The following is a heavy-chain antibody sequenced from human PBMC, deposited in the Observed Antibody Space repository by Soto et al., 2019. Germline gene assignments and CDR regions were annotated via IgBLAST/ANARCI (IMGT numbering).Heavy chain of an antibody. CDR1: GGSVSSTNW. CDR2: IYHIGST. V-gene: IGHV4-4*02. D-gene: IGHD3-10*01. CDR3: ARGVGSGSYYNQYNWFDP. J-gene: IGHJ5*02. Sequence: PLEILSLTCAISGGSVSSTNWWSWVRQSPGKGLEWIGDIYHIGSTNYNPSLRGRVTISVDKSNNQFSLTLKDVTAADTAVYYCARGVGSGSYYNQYNWFDPWGQGTLVTVSS.